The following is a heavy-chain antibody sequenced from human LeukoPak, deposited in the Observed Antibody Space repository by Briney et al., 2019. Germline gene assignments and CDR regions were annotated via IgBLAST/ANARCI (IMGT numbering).Heavy chain of an antibody. D-gene: IGHD3-9*01. CDR2: ISYDGTYR. CDR1: GFTFSSYG. CDR3: ARGGGGNSDFLTTYTGASLSFDY. J-gene: IGHJ4*02. Sequence: GGSLRLSCAASGFTFSSYGIHWVRQAPGKGLEWVAIISYDGTYRYYADSVKGRFTISRDSSKNTLYLQMNRLGAEDTAVYYCARGGGGNSDFLTTYTGASLSFDYWGQGALVTVSS. V-gene: IGHV3-30*03.